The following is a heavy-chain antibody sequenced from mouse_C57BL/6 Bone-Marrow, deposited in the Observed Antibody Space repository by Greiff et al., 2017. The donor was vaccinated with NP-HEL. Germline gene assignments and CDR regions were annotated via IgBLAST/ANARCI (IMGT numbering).Heavy chain of an antibody. V-gene: IGHV1-64*01. CDR2: IHPNSGST. Sequence: VKLQQPGAELVKPGASVKLSCKASGYTFTSYWMHWVKQRPGQGLEWIGMIHPNSGSTNYNEKLKSKATLTVDKSSSTAYMQLSSLTSEDSAVYYCAVSNSYYFDYWGQGTTLTVSS. CDR3: AVSNSYYFDY. D-gene: IGHD4-1*01. CDR1: GYTFTSYW. J-gene: IGHJ2*01.